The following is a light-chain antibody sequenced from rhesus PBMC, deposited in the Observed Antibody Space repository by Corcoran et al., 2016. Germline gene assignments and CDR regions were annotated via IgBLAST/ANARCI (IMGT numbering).Light chain of an antibody. CDR3: LQYSTSPWT. CDR2: KAS. Sequence: DIQMTQSPSSLSASVGDTVTITCRASQSISSWLDWYQQKPGKAPKLLRYKASSLQRGVPSRCSGSGSGTDFTLTISSLQPEDFATNYCLQYSTSPWTFGQGTKVDIK. J-gene: IGKJ1*01. V-gene: IGKV1-22*01. CDR1: QSISSW.